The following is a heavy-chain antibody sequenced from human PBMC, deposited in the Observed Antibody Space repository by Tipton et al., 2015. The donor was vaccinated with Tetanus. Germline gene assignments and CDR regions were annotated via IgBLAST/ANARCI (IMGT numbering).Heavy chain of an antibody. CDR3: AIGGRCDCGVQWWCDP. V-gene: IGHV4-59*01. CDR2: IYYSGST. J-gene: IGHJ5*02. CDR1: GGSISSYY. D-gene: IGHD4-17*01. Sequence: TLSLTCTVSGGSISSYYWSWIRQPPGKGLEWIGYIYYSGSTNYNPSLKSRVTISVDTSKNQFSRKLSSVTAADTAVYYCAIGGRCDCGVQWWCDPWCQGSLVSVSS.